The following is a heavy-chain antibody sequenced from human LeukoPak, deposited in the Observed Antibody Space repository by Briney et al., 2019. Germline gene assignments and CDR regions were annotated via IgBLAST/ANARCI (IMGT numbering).Heavy chain of an antibody. Sequence: ASVKVSCKASGYTFTNFDINWVRQAPGQGLEWMGWMNPVSGNAGSAQKFQGRVTLTRDTSISTAYMELSRLRSDDTAVYYCARGGAGYDFWSGYHGPVDAFDIWGQGTMVTVSS. D-gene: IGHD3-3*01. CDR3: ARGGAGYDFWSGYHGPVDAFDI. CDR1: GYTFTNFD. J-gene: IGHJ3*02. V-gene: IGHV1-8*01. CDR2: MNPVSGNA.